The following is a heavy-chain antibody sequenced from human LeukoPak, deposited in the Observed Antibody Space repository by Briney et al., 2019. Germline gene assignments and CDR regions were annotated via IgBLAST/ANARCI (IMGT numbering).Heavy chain of an antibody. V-gene: IGHV3-23*01. CDR3: ATTYSY. CDR2: ITTSGGDT. Sequence: GGSLRLSCAASGFTFSSYAMSWVRQAPGKGLEWISTITTSGGDTYYADSVKGRFTISRDNSKNTLCLQMNSLRAEDTAVYYCATTYSYWGQGTLVTVSS. CDR1: GFTFSSYA. D-gene: IGHD1-1*01. J-gene: IGHJ4*02.